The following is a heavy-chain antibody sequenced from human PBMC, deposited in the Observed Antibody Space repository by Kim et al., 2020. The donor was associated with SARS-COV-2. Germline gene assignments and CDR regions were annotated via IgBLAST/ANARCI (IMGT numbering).Heavy chain of an antibody. CDR3: AKDLAYCSSTSCYASPKGAFDI. J-gene: IGHJ3*02. V-gene: IGHV3-30*18. CDR2: ISYDGSNK. Sequence: GGSLRLSCAASGFTFSSYGMHWVRQAPGKGLEWVAVISYDGSNKYYADSVKGRFTISRDNSKNTLYLQMNRLRAEDTAVYYCAKDLAYCSSTSCYASPKGAFDIWGQGTMVTVSS. D-gene: IGHD2-2*01. CDR1: GFTFSSYG.